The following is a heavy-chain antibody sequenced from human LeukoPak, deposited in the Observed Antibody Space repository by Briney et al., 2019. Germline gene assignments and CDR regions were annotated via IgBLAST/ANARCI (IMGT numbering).Heavy chain of an antibody. CDR2: IYYSGST. CDR3: ARQERPSYCSSTSCYSWFDP. Sequence: SETLSLTCAVYGGSFSGYYWSWIRQPPGKGLEWIGYIYYSGSTNYNPSLKSRVTISVDTSKNQFSLKLSSVTAADTAVYYCARQERPSYCSSTSCYSWFDPWGQGTLVTVSS. V-gene: IGHV4-59*08. CDR1: GGSFSGYY. D-gene: IGHD2-2*01. J-gene: IGHJ5*02.